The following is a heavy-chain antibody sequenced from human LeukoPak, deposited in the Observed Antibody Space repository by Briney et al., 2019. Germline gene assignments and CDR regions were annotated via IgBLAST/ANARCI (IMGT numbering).Heavy chain of an antibody. Sequence: AGSLTLSCAASGFTFSSYAMRWLRQAPGQGREGVSAISGSGGSTYYADPVKGRFTISRENSKNTLYLQMNSLRAYDRAVYYGAEGSRDGLDVWGQGTTVTVSS. CDR2: ISGSGGST. CDR1: GFTFSSYA. J-gene: IGHJ6*02. CDR3: AEGSRDGLDV. V-gene: IGHV3-23*01.